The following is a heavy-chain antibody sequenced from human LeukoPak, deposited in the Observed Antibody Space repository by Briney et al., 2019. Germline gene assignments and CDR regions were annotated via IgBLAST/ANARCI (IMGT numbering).Heavy chain of an antibody. CDR1: GYTFTGYY. CDR2: INPNSGGT. CDR3: ARGEDGYNLIGDY. V-gene: IGHV1-2*02. D-gene: IGHD5-24*01. Sequence: GASVKVSCKASGYTFTGYYMHWVRQAPGQGLEWMGWINPNSGGTNYAQKFQGRVTMTRDTSISTAYMELSRLRSDDTAVYYCARGEDGYNLIGDYWGQGTLVTVSS. J-gene: IGHJ4*02.